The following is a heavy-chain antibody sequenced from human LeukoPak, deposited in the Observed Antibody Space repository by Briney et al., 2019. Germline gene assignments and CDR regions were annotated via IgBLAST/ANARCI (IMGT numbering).Heavy chain of an antibody. J-gene: IGHJ4*02. Sequence: ASVKVSCKASGYTFTSYDINWVRQATGQGLEWMGWMNPNSGNTGYAQKFQGRVTMTRNTSISTAYMELSSLRSEDTAVYYCARGGNDYGDYVFPRWGQGTLVTVSS. CDR1: GYTFTSYD. CDR2: MNPNSGNT. D-gene: IGHD4-17*01. V-gene: IGHV1-8*01. CDR3: ARGGNDYGDYVFPR.